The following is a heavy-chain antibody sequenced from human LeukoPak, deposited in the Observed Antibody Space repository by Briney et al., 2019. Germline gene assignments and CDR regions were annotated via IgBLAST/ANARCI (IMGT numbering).Heavy chain of an antibody. J-gene: IGHJ4*02. D-gene: IGHD2-15*01. Sequence: SVKVSCKASGGTFSSYAISWVRQAPGQGLEWMGGIIPIFGTANYAQKFQGRVTITTDESTSTAYMELSSLRSEDTAVYYCAASYRGYCSGGGCYSSYFDYWGQGTLVTVSS. V-gene: IGHV1-69*05. CDR3: AASYRGYCSGGGCYSSYFDY. CDR2: IIPIFGTA. CDR1: GGTFSSYA.